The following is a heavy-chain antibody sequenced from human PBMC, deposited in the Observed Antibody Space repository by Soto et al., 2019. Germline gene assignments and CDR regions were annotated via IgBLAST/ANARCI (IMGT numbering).Heavy chain of an antibody. CDR1: GYTFIRYG. J-gene: IGHJ6*02. CDR3: ARGGYYDTVWGKLNLYGLDV. CDR2: NSPYNDNT. V-gene: IGHV1-18*01. Sequence: QVQLVQSAAEVKKPGASVKVSCKASGYTFIRYGITWVRQAPGQGLEWMGWNSPYNDNTNYAQKLQGRVTMTTDTSTRTVYMELRSLKSDDTAVYYCARGGYYDTVWGKLNLYGLDVWGQGTTVTVSS. D-gene: IGHD3-16*01.